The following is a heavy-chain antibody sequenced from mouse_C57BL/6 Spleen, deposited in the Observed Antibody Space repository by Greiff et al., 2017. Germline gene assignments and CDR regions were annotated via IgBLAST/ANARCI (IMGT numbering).Heavy chain of an antibody. CDR2: ILPGSGST. CDR1: GYTFTGYW. V-gene: IGHV1-9*01. CDR3: ARYRDYDPYWYFDV. J-gene: IGHJ1*03. D-gene: IGHD2-4*01. Sequence: QVQLQQSGAELMKPGASVKLSCKATGYTFTGYWIEWVKPRPGHGLEWIGEILPGSGSTYYNEKFKGKATFTADTSSNTAYMEVNSLTTEDSSIYYCARYRDYDPYWYFDVWGTGTTVTVSS.